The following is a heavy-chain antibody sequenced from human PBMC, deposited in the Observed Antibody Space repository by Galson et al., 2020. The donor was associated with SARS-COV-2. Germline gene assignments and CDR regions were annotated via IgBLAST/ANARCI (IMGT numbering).Heavy chain of an antibody. CDR3: AGEIRRGYSGYSYYFDC. CDR1: GFTFTRLA. Sequence: GESLKIPRAAPGFTFTRLAMHWVPQAPGEGPEWVAGNSYDGSNKYYADPVKGRFTISRDNSKNMLHLQMNSLRAEDTALYYCAGEIRRGYSGYSYYFDCWGQGTLVTGSS. D-gene: IGHD5-12*01. CDR2: NSYDGSNK. V-gene: IGHV3-30*16. J-gene: IGHJ4*02.